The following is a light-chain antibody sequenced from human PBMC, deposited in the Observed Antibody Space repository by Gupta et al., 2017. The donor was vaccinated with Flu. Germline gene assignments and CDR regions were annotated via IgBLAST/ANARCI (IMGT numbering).Light chain of an antibody. CDR2: LEGSGTE. Sequence: KPTCTLSGDHSYYIVAWHQQRPGKAPRYMRNLEGSGTENRGSGGPDRFSGSSSGADRHLTISNRQSEDEADYYCETRDTRNRGVFGPGTKVTVL. V-gene: IGLV4-60*03. J-gene: IGLJ1*01. CDR3: ETRDTRNRGV. CDR1: GDHSYYI.